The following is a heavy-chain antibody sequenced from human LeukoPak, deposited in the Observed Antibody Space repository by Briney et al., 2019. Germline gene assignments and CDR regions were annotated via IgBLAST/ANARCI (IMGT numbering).Heavy chain of an antibody. CDR2: ISGNGGTT. J-gene: IGHJ4*02. CDR3: AKDSSFSSSSSSFTN. D-gene: IGHD6-6*01. Sequence: GGSLRLSCAAAGFTFSIYAINWVRQAPGKGLEWGSIISGNGGTTYYADSMKDRITIFRDNSKNTLYLQMNSLRAEDAAVYYCAKDSSFSSSSSSFTNWGQGTLVTVSS. CDR1: GFTFSIYA. V-gene: IGHV3-23*01.